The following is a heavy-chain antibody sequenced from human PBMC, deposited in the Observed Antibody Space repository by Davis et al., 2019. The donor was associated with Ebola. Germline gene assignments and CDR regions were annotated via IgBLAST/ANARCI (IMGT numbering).Heavy chain of an antibody. CDR3: ATGYNWNYAFDY. CDR1: GGSISSSTW. J-gene: IGHJ4*02. CDR2: INHSGST. Sequence: MPSETLSLTCAVSGGSISSSTWWSWVRQPPGKGLEWIGEINHSGSTNYNPSLKSRVTISVDTSKNQFSLKLSSVTAADTAVYYCATGYNWNYAFDYWGQGTLVTVSS. D-gene: IGHD1-7*01. V-gene: IGHV4-4*02.